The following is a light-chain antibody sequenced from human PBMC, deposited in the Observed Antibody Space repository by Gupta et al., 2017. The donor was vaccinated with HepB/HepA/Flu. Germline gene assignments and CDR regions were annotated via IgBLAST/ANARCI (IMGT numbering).Light chain of an antibody. J-gene: IGKJ1*01. Sequence: EIVMTPSPATLSVSPGERATLSCRASQSVSSNLAWSQQKPGQAPRLLIHGASTRATGIPARFSGSGSGTECTLTISSLQSEDFAVYYCKQYKNGPETFGQGTKVEIK. CDR2: GAS. CDR3: KQYKNGPET. CDR1: QSVSSN. V-gene: IGKV3-15*01.